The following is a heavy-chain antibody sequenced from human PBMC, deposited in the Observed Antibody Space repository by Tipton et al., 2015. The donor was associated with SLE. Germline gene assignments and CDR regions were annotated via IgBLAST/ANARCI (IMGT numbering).Heavy chain of an antibody. Sequence: TLSLTCAVSGYSISSGYYWGWIRQPPGKGLEWIGYIYYSGSTNYNPSLKSRVTISVDTSKNQFSLKLTSVTAADTAVYYCARSYSGSYYYYYYMDVWGKGTTVTVSS. CDR2: IYYSGST. CDR1: GYSISSGYY. V-gene: IGHV4-38-2*01. J-gene: IGHJ6*03. D-gene: IGHD1-26*01. CDR3: ARSYSGSYYYYYYMDV.